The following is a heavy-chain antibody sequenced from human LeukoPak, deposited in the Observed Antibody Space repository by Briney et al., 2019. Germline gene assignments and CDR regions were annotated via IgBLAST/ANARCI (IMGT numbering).Heavy chain of an antibody. CDR3: ASRYCSGGSCCSYYFDY. D-gene: IGHD2-15*01. J-gene: IGHJ4*02. V-gene: IGHV4-39*07. Sequence: SETLSLTCTVSGGSISSSSRYWGWIRQPPGKGLEWIGSIYYSGSTYYNPSLKSRVTISVDTSKNQFSLKLSSVTAADTAVYYCASRYCSGGSCCSYYFDYWGQGTLVTVSS. CDR1: GGSISSSSRY. CDR2: IYYSGST.